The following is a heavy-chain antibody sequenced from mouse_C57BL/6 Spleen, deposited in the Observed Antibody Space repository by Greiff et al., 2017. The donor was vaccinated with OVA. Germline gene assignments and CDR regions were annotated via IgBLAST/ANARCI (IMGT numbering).Heavy chain of an antibody. J-gene: IGHJ1*03. V-gene: IGHV2-5*01. Sequence: VQLQQSGPGLVQPSQSLSITCTVSGFSLTSYGVHWVRQSPGKGLEWLGVIWRGGSTAYNAAFMSRLSIPKHNSKSQVFFKMNSLQADDTAIYYCAKKWGTGTGWYFDVWGTGTTETVSS. CDR2: IWRGGST. CDR1: GFSLTSYG. D-gene: IGHD4-1*01. CDR3: AKKWGTGTGWYFDV.